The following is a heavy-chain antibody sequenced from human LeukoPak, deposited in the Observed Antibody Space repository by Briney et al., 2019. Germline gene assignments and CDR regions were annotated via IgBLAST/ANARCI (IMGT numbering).Heavy chain of an antibody. Sequence: SETLSLTCTVSGGSISSSTCYWGWIRQPPGKGLEWIGTICYSGSTYYNPSLKSRVTMSVDTSKNQFSLKLSSVTAADTAVYYCASGGTLTGYYGYYYMDVWGKGTTVTVSS. V-gene: IGHV4-39*07. D-gene: IGHD3-9*01. J-gene: IGHJ6*03. CDR3: ASGGTLTGYYGYYYMDV. CDR2: ICYSGST. CDR1: GGSISSSTCY.